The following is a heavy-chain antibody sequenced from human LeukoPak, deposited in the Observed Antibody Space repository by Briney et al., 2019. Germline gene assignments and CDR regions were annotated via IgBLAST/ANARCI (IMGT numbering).Heavy chain of an antibody. CDR3: ARDRFTMVRGIIPGY. V-gene: IGHV1-46*01. D-gene: IGHD3-10*01. CDR2: INPSGGST. Sequence: GASVKVSCKASGYIFTNYYMHWGRQAPGQGLEWMGIINPSGGSTSSAQKFQGRVTMTRDTSTSTVYMELSSLRSEDTAVYYCARDRFTMVRGIIPGYWGQGTLVTVSS. CDR1: GYIFTNYY. J-gene: IGHJ4*02.